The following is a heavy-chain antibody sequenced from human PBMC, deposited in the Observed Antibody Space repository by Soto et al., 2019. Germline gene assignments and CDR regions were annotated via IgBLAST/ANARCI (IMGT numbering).Heavy chain of an antibody. CDR2: IYHSGST. J-gene: IGHJ3*02. CDR3: ARDQGGQTQARRAFDI. V-gene: IGHV4-4*02. Sequence: QVQLQESGPGLVKPSGTLSLTCAVSGGSISSSNWWSWVRQPPGKGLEWIGEIYHSGSTNYNPSLKSRVTILVDKSKNQFSLKLSSVTAADTAVYYCARDQGGQTQARRAFDIWGQGTMVTVSS. CDR1: GGSISSSNW.